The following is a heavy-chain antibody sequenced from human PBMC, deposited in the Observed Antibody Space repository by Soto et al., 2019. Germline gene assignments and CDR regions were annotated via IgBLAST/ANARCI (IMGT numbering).Heavy chain of an antibody. CDR1: GGSINSYY. Sequence: SETLSLTCTVSGGSINSYYWSWIRQPPGKGLEWIGYIYYSGSTYYNPSLKSRVTISVDTSKNQFSLKLSSVTAADTAVYYCARYCSGGSCTWGMDVWGQGTTVTVSS. CDR3: ARYCSGGSCTWGMDV. D-gene: IGHD2-15*01. V-gene: IGHV4-59*08. J-gene: IGHJ6*02. CDR2: IYYSGST.